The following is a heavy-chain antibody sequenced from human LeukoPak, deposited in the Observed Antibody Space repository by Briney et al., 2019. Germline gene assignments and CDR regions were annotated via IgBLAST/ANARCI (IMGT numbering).Heavy chain of an antibody. CDR2: ISYDGSSQ. Sequence: GGSLRLSCAASGFTSSSYAMHWVRQAPGKGLDWVPVISYDGSSQYYADSVKGRFTISRDNSKNTLYLQMNSLRAEDTAVYYCARDHHAVTTSIHYWGQGTLVTVSS. D-gene: IGHD4-17*01. CDR1: GFTSSSYA. V-gene: IGHV3-30-3*01. CDR3: ARDHHAVTTSIHY. J-gene: IGHJ4*02.